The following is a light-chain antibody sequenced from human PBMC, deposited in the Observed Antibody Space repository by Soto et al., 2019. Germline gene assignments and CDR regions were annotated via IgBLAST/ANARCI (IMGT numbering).Light chain of an antibody. CDR3: QQYNSYSPT. Sequence: DIQMTQSPSSVSASVGDRVTITCRASQSISVWFAWYQQKAGKAPTLLIYKVSRLESGVPSRFSGSGSETEFTLTISGLQPGDSATYYCQQYNSYSPTFGQGTKVDIK. CDR1: QSISVW. J-gene: IGKJ1*01. CDR2: KVS. V-gene: IGKV1-5*03.